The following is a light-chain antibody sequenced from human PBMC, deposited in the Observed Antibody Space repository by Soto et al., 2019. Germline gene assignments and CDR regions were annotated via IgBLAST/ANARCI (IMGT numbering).Light chain of an antibody. CDR2: GAS. CDR1: QSVSSNY. V-gene: IGKV3-20*01. CDR3: QQYGNSHPLT. Sequence: EILLTQSPGSLSLSPGERATLSCRASQSVSSNYLAWYQQKPGQAPRLIIYGASSRANGIPDRFSGSGSGTDFTLTISRLEPEDFALYYCQQYGNSHPLTFGGGTKVDIK. J-gene: IGKJ4*01.